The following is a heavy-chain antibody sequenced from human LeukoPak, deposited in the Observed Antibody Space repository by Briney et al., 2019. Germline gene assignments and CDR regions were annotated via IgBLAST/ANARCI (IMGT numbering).Heavy chain of an antibody. CDR2: INTNTGNP. CDR1: GYTFTSYA. D-gene: IGHD5-18*01. CDR3: ARSDTAMACAH. J-gene: IGHJ4*02. V-gene: IGHV7-4-1*02. Sequence: ASVKVSCKASGYTFTSYAMNWVRQAPGQGLEWMGWINTNTGNPTYAQGFTGRFVFSLDTSVTTAYLLISSLKAEDTAMYYCARSDTAMACAHWGQGILVTVSS.